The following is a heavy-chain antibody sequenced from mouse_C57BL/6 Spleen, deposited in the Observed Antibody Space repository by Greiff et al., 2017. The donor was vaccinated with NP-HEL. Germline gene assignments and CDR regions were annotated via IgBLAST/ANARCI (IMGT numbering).Heavy chain of an antibody. CDR1: GFTFSDYG. J-gene: IGHJ2*01. Sequence: EVKLMESGGGLVKPGGSLKLSCAASGFTFSDYGMHWVRQAPEKGLEWVAYISSGSSTIYYADTMKGRFTISRDNAKNTLFLQMTSLRSEDTAMYYCARQDWAFDYWGQGTTLTVSS. CDR3: ARQDWAFDY. D-gene: IGHD4-1*01. CDR2: ISSGSSTI. V-gene: IGHV5-17*01.